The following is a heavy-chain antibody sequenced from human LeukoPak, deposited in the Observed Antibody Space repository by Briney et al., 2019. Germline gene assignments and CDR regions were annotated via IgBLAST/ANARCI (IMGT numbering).Heavy chain of an antibody. CDR3: ARSKSHIVVVIATGWYFDL. CDR1: GGSISSGSYY. Sequence: SETLSLTCTVSGGSISSGSYYWSWIRQPAGKGLEWIGRIYTSGSTNYNPSPKSRVTISVDTSKNQFSLKLRSVTAADTAVYYCARSKSHIVVVIATGWYFDLWGRGTLVTVSS. J-gene: IGHJ2*01. D-gene: IGHD2-21*01. V-gene: IGHV4-61*02. CDR2: IYTSGST.